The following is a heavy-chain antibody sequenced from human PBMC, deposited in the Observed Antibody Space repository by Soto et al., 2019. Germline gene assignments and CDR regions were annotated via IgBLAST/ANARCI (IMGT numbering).Heavy chain of an antibody. CDR3: ARASGDYGDWYFGL. V-gene: IGHV4-30-4*01. J-gene: IGHJ2*01. D-gene: IGHD4-17*01. CDR1: GGSISSGDYY. CDR2: IYYSGST. Sequence: SETLSLTCTVSGGSISSGDYYWSWIRQPPGKGLEWIGYIYYSGSTYYNPSLKSRVTISVDTSKNQFSLKLSSVTAADTAVYYCARASGDYGDWYFGLWGRGTLVTVSS.